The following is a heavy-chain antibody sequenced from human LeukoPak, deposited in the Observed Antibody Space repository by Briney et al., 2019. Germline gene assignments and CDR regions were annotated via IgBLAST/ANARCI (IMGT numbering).Heavy chain of an antibody. Sequence: SETLSLTCAAYGGSFSGYYWSWIRQPPGKGLEWIGEINHSGSTNYNPSLKSRIAISVDTSKNQFSLKLSSVTAADTAVYYCASRTGGADYWGREPWSPSPQ. V-gene: IGHV4-34*01. CDR1: GGSFSGYY. D-gene: IGHD3-16*01. J-gene: IGHJ4*02. CDR3: ASRTGGADY. CDR2: INHSGST.